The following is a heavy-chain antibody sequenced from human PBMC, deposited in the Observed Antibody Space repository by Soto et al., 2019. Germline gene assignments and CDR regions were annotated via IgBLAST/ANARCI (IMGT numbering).Heavy chain of an antibody. Sequence: EVQLLESGGGLVQPGGSLRLSCATSGFTFSTYAMNWVRQAPGNGLEWVSAISGSGGGIHYADSVKGRFTISRDISKNTLYLQLNSLRDEDTAVYHCVKGFRKADVWGQGTTVIVSS. CDR1: GFTFSTYA. CDR2: ISGSGGGI. CDR3: VKGFRKADV. V-gene: IGHV3-23*01. J-gene: IGHJ6*02.